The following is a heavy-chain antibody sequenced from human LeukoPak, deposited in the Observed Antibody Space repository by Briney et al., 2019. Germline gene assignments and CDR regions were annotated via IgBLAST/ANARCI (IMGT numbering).Heavy chain of an antibody. CDR3: ARDGYCSGVRCHNDYYYGVDV. V-gene: IGHV3-11*01. Sequence: GGSLRLSCAVSGFTFSSYWMSWIRQAPGKGLEWLSYMGSSDSTRYYADSVKGRFTISRDNAENSLYLQINSLRAEDTAVYYCARDGYCSGVRCHNDYYYGVDVWGQGTTVTVSS. CDR2: MGSSDSTR. CDR1: GFTFSSYW. D-gene: IGHD2-15*01. J-gene: IGHJ6*02.